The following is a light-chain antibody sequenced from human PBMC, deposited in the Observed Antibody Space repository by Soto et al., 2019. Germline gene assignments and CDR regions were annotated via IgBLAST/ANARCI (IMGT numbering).Light chain of an antibody. CDR1: QSISSY. CDR2: AAS. CDR3: QRSYSTPWT. Sequence: DIQMTQSPSSLSASVGDRVTITCRASQSISSYLNWYQQKPGKAPKLLIYAASSLQSGVPSRFSDSGSGTDFALTISSLQPEDFATYHCQRSYSTPWTFGQGTKLEIK. J-gene: IGKJ2*02. V-gene: IGKV1-39*01.